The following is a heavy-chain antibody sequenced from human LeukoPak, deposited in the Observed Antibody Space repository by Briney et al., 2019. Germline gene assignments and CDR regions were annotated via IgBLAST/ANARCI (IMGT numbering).Heavy chain of an antibody. V-gene: IGHV4-4*07. CDR2: IYTSGST. CDR1: GGSISSYY. Sequence: PSETLSLTCTVSGGSISSYYWSWIRQPAGKGLEWIGRIYTSGSTNYNPSLKSRVTISVDTSKNQFSLKLSSVTAADTAVYYCARGTPNIVVVPAAIRNNDYWGQGTLVTVSS. D-gene: IGHD2-2*01. CDR3: ARGTPNIVVVPAAIRNNDY. J-gene: IGHJ4*02.